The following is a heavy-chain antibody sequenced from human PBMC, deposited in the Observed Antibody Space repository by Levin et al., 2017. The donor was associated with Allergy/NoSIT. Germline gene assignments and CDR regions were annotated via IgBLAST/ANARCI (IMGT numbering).Heavy chain of an antibody. J-gene: IGHJ6*02. Sequence: QLGESLKISCAASGFTFSSYAMSWVRQAPGKGLEWVSAISGSGGSTYYADSVKGRFTISRDNSKNTLYLQMNSLRAEDTAVYYCAKVMLGQTFNYYYYGMDVWGQGTTVTVSS. CDR2: ISGSGGST. D-gene: IGHD3-16*01. CDR1: GFTFSSYA. CDR3: AKVMLGQTFNYYYYGMDV. V-gene: IGHV3-23*01.